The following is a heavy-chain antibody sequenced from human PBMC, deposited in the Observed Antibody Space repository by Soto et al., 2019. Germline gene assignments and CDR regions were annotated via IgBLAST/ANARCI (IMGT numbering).Heavy chain of an antibody. CDR1: GYTFTSYG. CDR2: ISAYNGNT. CDR3: ARGSEWGDYEEPLNWFDP. V-gene: IGHV1-18*01. J-gene: IGHJ5*02. Sequence: ASVKVSCKASGYTFTSYGISWVRQAPGQGLEWMGWISAYNGNTNYAQKLQGRVTMTTDTSTSTAYMELRSLRSDDTAVYYCARGSEWGDYEEPLNWFDPWGKGTLVTVPS. D-gene: IGHD4-17*01.